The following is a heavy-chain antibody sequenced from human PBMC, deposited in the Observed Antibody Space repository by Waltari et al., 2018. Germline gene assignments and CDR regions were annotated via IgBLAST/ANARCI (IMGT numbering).Heavy chain of an antibody. CDR2: VFPADFET. J-gene: IGHJ4*02. Sequence: EVQLVQSGGEIKKPGESLKISCQGSGYSFPNYWIGWVRQLPGKGPEWMGSVFPADFETRYSPFFLGQVTVSADKSITTAYLQWSSLKTSDTGIYYCARRVGATGYFDLWGLGTLVTVSS. V-gene: IGHV5-51*01. CDR1: GYSFPNYW. D-gene: IGHD1-26*01. CDR3: ARRVGATGYFDL.